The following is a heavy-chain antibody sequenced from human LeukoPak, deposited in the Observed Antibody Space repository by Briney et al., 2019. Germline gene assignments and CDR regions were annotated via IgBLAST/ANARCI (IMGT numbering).Heavy chain of an antibody. V-gene: IGHV3-30*18. D-gene: IGHD3-3*01. CDR3: AKDMYYDFWSGEDPQSYYFDY. Sequence: PGGSLRLSCAASGFTFSSYGMHWVRQAPGKGLEWVAVTSNDGSNKYYADSVKGRFTISRDNSKNTLYLQMNSLRAEDTAVYYCAKDMYYDFWSGEDPQSYYFDYWGQGTLVTVSS. J-gene: IGHJ4*02. CDR2: TSNDGSNK. CDR1: GFTFSSYG.